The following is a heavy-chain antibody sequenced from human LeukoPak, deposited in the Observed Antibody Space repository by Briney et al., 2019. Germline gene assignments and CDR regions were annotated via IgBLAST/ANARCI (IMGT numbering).Heavy chain of an antibody. CDR1: GFNIRSYG. J-gene: IGHJ4*02. Sequence: GGSLRLSCAASGFNIRSYGMHWVRQAPGKGLEWVAFIRYDANNKYYADSMKGRFTISRGTSKNTLYLQMNSLRPDDTAVYYCAKDRFSDILTGSFDYWGQGTLVTVSS. V-gene: IGHV3-30*02. D-gene: IGHD3-9*01. CDR2: IRYDANNK. CDR3: AKDRFSDILTGSFDY.